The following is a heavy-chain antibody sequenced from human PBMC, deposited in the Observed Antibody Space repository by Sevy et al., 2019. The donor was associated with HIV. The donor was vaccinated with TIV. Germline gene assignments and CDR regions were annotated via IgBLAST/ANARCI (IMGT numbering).Heavy chain of an antibody. D-gene: IGHD4-17*01. V-gene: IGHV3-23*01. J-gene: IGHJ5*02. CDR3: AKRDYGDEADWFDP. Sequence: GGSLRLSCAASGFIFNDYNMNWVRQAPGKGLEWVSAISGSGGSTYYADSVKGRFTISRDNSKNTLYLQMNSLRAEDTAVYYCAKRDYGDEADWFDPWGQGTLVTVSS. CDR2: ISGSGGST. CDR1: GFIFNDYN.